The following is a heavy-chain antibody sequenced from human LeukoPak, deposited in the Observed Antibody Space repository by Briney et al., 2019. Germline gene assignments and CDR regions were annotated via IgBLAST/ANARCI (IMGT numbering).Heavy chain of an antibody. Sequence: SETLSLTCTISGGSVSDYYWSWIRQSPGKGLEWIGYIYYTGSTTYNPSLKSRVTMSADTSKNQFSLKLSSVTAADTAVYYCARGRSILIDYWGQGTLVTVSS. CDR3: ARGRSILIDY. D-gene: IGHD2-21*01. V-gene: IGHV4-59*02. CDR2: IYYTGST. J-gene: IGHJ4*02. CDR1: GGSVSDYY.